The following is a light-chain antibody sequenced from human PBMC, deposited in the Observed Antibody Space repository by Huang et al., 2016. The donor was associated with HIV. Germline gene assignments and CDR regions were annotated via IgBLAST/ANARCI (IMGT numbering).Light chain of an antibody. CDR1: QSLLYSNGYNY. J-gene: IGKJ1*01. Sequence: IVLIQSPLSLPVTPGEPASISCRSSQSLLYSNGYNYLPWYLQKPGHPPQRVISLASNRASGVPERFSGSGSGTDFTLKISRVEAEDVGVYYCMQGLQTPQTFGQGTKVEIK. V-gene: IGKV2-28*01. CDR2: LAS. CDR3: MQGLQTPQT.